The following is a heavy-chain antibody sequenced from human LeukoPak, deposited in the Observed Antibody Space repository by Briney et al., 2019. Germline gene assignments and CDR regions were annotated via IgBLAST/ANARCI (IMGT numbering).Heavy chain of an antibody. CDR2: MNPKSGNT. CDR3: ARALTYYYGSGPDY. J-gene: IGHJ4*02. CDR1: GYTFTGYD. D-gene: IGHD3-10*01. Sequence: GASVEVSCKASGYTFTGYDINWVRQATGQGLEWMGWMNPKSGNTGYAQKFQGRVTMTRNTSISTAYMELSSLRSDDTAVYYCARALTYYYGSGPDYWGQGTLVTVSS. V-gene: IGHV1-8*01.